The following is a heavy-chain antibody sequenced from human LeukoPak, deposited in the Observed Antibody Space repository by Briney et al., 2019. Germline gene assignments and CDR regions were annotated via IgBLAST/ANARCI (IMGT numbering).Heavy chain of an antibody. CDR2: IYYSGST. D-gene: IGHD3-3*01. J-gene: IGHJ5*02. Sequence: SETLSLTCTVSGGSISSSSYYWGWIRQPPGKGLEWIGSIYYSGSTYYNPSLKSRVTISVDTSKNQFSLKLSSVTAADTAVYYCARVPGLITIFGVVITWWFDPWGQGTLVTVSS. V-gene: IGHV4-39*07. CDR3: ARVPGLITIFGVVITWWFDP. CDR1: GGSISSSSYY.